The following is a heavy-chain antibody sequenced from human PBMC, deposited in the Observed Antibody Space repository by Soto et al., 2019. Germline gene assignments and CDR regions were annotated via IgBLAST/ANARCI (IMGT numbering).Heavy chain of an antibody. CDR3: ARDRRQQLIYYYYYYGMDV. CDR2: IKQDGSEK. Sequence: PVGSLRLSCAASGFTFSSYWMSWVRQAPGKGLEWVANIKQDGSEKYYVDSVKGRFTISRDNAKNSLYLQMNSLRAEDTAVYYCARDRRQQLIYYYYYYGMDVWGQGTTVTVS. V-gene: IGHV3-7*01. D-gene: IGHD6-13*01. CDR1: GFTFSSYW. J-gene: IGHJ6*02.